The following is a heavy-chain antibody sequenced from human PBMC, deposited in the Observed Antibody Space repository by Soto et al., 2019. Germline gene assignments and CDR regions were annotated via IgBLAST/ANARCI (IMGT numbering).Heavy chain of an antibody. CDR1: GDSFNDYY. V-gene: IGHV1-2*02. CDR2: INPNGGVT. Sequence: ASVKVSCKTSGDSFNDYYIHWVRQAPGQGLERMGWINPNGGVTKYAQKFQGRVTVTRDTSIRTVYMELSSLRSDDTAVYYCARESGGATATLDYYYFYMDVWGKGTTDTVSS. J-gene: IGHJ6*03. CDR3: ARESGGATATLDYYYFYMDV. D-gene: IGHD5-12*01.